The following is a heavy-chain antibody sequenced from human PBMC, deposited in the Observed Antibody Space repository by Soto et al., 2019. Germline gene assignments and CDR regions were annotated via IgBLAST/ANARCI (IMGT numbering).Heavy chain of an antibody. V-gene: IGHV3-21*01. J-gene: IGHJ5*02. CDR1: GFTFSSYS. CDR3: ARDISSPELTYNWFDP. D-gene: IGHD3-3*02. CDR2: ISSSSYI. Sequence: GGSLRLSCAASGFTFSSYSMNWVRQAPGKGLEWVSSISSSSYIYYADSVKGRFTISRDNAKNSLYLQMNSLRAEDTAVYYCARDISSPELTYNWFDPWGQGTLVTVSS.